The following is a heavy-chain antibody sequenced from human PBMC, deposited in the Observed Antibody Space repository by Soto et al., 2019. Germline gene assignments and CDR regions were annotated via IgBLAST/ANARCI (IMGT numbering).Heavy chain of an antibody. V-gene: IGHV3-15*01. Sequence: GGSLRLSCAASGFSFSNAWMSWVRQAPGKGLEWVGRIKSKTDGGTTDYAAPVKGRFTISRDDSKNTLYLQMNSLKTEDTAVYYCTTDRLYDDPGAFDIWGQGTMVTVSS. CDR3: TTDRLYDDPGAFDI. D-gene: IGHD2-8*01. J-gene: IGHJ3*02. CDR1: GFSFSNAW. CDR2: IKSKTDGGTT.